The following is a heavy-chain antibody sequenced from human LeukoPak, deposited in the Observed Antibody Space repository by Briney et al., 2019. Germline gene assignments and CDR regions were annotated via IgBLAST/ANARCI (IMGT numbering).Heavy chain of an antibody. CDR2: IGGSGSNT. Sequence: GGSLRLSCAASGFTFSNSDMSWVRQAPGKGLEWVSAIGGSGSNTFYADSVKGRFTVSRDNSKNTLYLQMSSLRAEDTAVYYCAKSRLTPHPWGQGTLVTVSS. CDR1: GFTFSNSD. V-gene: IGHV3-23*01. CDR3: AKSRLTPHP. J-gene: IGHJ5*02. D-gene: IGHD1-14*01.